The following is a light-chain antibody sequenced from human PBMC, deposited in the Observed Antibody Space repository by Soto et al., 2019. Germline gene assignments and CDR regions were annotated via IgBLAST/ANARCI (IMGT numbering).Light chain of an antibody. V-gene: IGKV1-39*01. CDR3: QESYSTLSIT. CDR1: ESISRH. J-gene: IGKJ5*01. Sequence: DIQMTQSPSSLSASVGDRVTITCRASESISRHLNWYQQKPGNAPKLLIYAASSLQNGVPSRFSGSGSGTDFTLTISNLQPGDFATYYYQESYSTLSITFGQGTRLETK. CDR2: AAS.